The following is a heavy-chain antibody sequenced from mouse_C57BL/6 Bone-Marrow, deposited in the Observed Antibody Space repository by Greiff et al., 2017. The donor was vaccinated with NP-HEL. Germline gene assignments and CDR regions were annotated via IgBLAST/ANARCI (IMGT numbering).Heavy chain of an antibody. J-gene: IGHJ1*03. CDR2: IYPGSGNT. CDR3: ARSRDGYYVHWYFDV. Sequence: QVQLQQSGAELVRPGASVKLSCKASGYTFTDYYINWVKQRPGQGLEWIARIYPGSGNTYYNEKFKGKATLTAEKSSSTAYMQLSSLTSEDSAVYFCARSRDGYYVHWYFDVWGTGTTVTVSS. V-gene: IGHV1-76*01. D-gene: IGHD2-3*01. CDR1: GYTFTDYY.